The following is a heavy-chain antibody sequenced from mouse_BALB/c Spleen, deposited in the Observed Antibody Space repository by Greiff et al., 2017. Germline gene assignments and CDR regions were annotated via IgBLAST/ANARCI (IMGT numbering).Heavy chain of an antibody. J-gene: IGHJ3*01. Sequence: EVQLQESGGGLVKPGGSLKLSCAASGFAFSSYDMSWVRQTPEKRLEWVAYISSGGGSTYYPDTVKGRFTISRDNAKNTLYLQMSSLKSEDTAMYYCARHGGDDYDESPFAYWGQGTLVTVSA. CDR3: ARHGGDDYDESPFAY. CDR2: ISSGGGST. D-gene: IGHD2-4*01. CDR1: GFAFSSYD. V-gene: IGHV5-12-1*01.